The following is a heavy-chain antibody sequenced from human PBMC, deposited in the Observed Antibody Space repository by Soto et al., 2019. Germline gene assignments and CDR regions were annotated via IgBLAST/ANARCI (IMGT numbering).Heavy chain of an antibody. CDR1: GFTFSSYG. Sequence: QVQLVESGGGVVQPGRSLRLSCAASGFTFSSYGMHWVRQAPGKGLEWVAVIWYDGSNKYYADSVKGRFTISRDNSKNTLYLQMNSLRAEDTAVYYCARDPVPAAINDYYYGMDVWGQGTTVTVSS. D-gene: IGHD2-2*02. V-gene: IGHV3-33*01. J-gene: IGHJ6*02. CDR2: IWYDGSNK. CDR3: ARDPVPAAINDYYYGMDV.